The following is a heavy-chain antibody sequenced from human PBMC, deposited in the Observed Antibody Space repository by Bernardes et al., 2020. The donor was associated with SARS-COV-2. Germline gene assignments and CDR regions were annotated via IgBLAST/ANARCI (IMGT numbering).Heavy chain of an antibody. CDR2: ISWNSGSI. D-gene: IGHD2-2*01. Sequence: SLRLSCAASGFTFDDYAMHWVRQAPGKGLEWVSGISWNSGSIGYADSVKGRFTIPRDNAKNSLYLQMNSLRAEDTALYYCANGGQDCSSTSCSEYFQHWGQGALVTVSS. CDR1: GFTFDDYA. CDR3: ANGGQDCSSTSCSEYFQH. V-gene: IGHV3-9*01. J-gene: IGHJ1*01.